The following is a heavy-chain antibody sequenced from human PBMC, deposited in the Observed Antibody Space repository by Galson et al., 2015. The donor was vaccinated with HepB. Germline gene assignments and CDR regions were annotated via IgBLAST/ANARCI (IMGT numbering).Heavy chain of an antibody. CDR1: GFTFSSYA. J-gene: IGHJ4*02. V-gene: IGHV3-23*01. CDR3: AKYMIVVVTPYYFDY. D-gene: IGHD3-22*01. CDR2: ISGSGGST. Sequence: SLRLSCAASGFTFSSYAMSWVRQAPGKGLEWVSAISGSGGSTYYADSVKGRFTISRDNSKNTLYLQVNSLRAEDTAVYYCAKYMIVVVTPYYFDYWGQGTLVTVSS.